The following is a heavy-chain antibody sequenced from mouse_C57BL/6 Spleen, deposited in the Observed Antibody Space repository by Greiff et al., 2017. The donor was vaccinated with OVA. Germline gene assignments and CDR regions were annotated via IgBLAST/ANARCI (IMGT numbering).Heavy chain of an antibody. CDR3: TKGIDGYYSWFAY. D-gene: IGHD2-3*01. CDR2: IDPENGDT. V-gene: IGHV14-4*01. Sequence: VQLQQSGAELVRPGASVKLSCTASGFNIKDDYMHWVKQRPEQGLEWIGWIDPENGDTEYASKFQGKATITADTSSNTAYLQLSSLTSEDTAVYYGTKGIDGYYSWFAYWGQGTLVTVSA. CDR1: GFNIKDDY. J-gene: IGHJ3*01.